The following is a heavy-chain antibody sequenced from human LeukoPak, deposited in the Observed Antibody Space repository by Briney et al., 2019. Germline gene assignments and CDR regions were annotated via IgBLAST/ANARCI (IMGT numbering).Heavy chain of an antibody. V-gene: IGHV1-46*01. CDR2: IDPSGGST. CDR1: GYTFTTYY. CDR3: ARARVGANLLDV. Sequence: HWASVKVSCKASGYTFTTYYVHWVRQAPGRGLEWMGMIDPSGGSTNYAQKFQGRVTMTRDTSTSTVYMELSSLRSEDTAVYYCARARVGANLLDVWGKGTTVTVSS. D-gene: IGHD1-26*01. J-gene: IGHJ6*04.